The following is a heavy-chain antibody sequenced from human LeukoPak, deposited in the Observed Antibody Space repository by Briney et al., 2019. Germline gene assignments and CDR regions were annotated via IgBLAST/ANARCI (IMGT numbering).Heavy chain of an antibody. D-gene: IGHD3-10*01. CDR1: GGSVSSDSYY. CDR2: IYYSGST. Sequence: SETLSLTCTVSGGSVSSDSYYWSWIRQRPGKGLEWIGYIYYSGSTNYNPSLKSRVTISVDTSKNQFSLKLSSVTAADTAVYYCARGSYGSGSYHHDYWGQGTLVTVSS. J-gene: IGHJ4*02. CDR3: ARGSYGSGSYHHDY. V-gene: IGHV4-61*01.